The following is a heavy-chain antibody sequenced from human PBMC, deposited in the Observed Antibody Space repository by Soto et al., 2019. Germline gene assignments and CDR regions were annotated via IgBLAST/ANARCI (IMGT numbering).Heavy chain of an antibody. CDR3: VRDRDWAFDI. Sequence: VGSLRLSCAASGYALRDYSMNWVRQAPGKGLEWVSYAGTSRKYIFYADSVRGRFTISRDDARNSVYLQLNSLRDEDTAVYYCVRDRDWAFDIWGQGTMVTVSS. V-gene: IGHV3-21*06. D-gene: IGHD3-9*01. CDR1: GYALRDYS. CDR2: AGTSRKYI. J-gene: IGHJ3*02.